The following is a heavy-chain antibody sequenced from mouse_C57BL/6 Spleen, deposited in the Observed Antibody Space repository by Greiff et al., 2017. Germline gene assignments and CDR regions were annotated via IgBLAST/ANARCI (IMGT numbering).Heavy chain of an antibody. V-gene: IGHV1-72*01. D-gene: IGHD2-2*01. J-gene: IGHJ2*01. CDR1: GYTFTSYW. CDR3: ARSGGYDGGDFGY. Sequence: VKLLESGAELVKPGASVKLSCKASGYTFTSYWMHWVKQRPGRGLEWIGRIDPNSGGTKYNEKFKSKATLTVDKPSSTAYMQLSSLTSEDSAVYYCARSGGYDGGDFGYWGQGTTLTVSS. CDR2: IDPNSGGT.